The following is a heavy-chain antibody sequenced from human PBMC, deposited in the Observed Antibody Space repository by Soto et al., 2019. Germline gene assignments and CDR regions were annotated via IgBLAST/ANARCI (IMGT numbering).Heavy chain of an antibody. J-gene: IGHJ4*02. D-gene: IGHD5-18*01. V-gene: IGHV4-30-2*01. CDR2: IYHSGST. CDR3: ARGGYSYGYSDY. Sequence: PSETLSLTCAVSGGSISSGGYSWSWIRQPPGKGLEWIGYIYHSGSTYYNPSLNSRVTISVDRSKNQFSLKLSSVTAADTAVYYCARGGYSYGYSDYWGQGTLVTVSS. CDR1: GGSISSGGYS.